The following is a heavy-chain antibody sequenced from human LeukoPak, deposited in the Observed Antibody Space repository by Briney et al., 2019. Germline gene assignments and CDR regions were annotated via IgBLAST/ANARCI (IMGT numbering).Heavy chain of an antibody. Sequence: GASVKVSCKASGYTFTSYDINWVRQATGQGLEWMGWMNPNSGNTGYAQKFQGRVTMTRNTSISTAYMELSSLRSEDTAVYYCAREVVRYYDSSGYKKAPLSYYYYGMDVWGQGTTVTVSS. CDR1: GYTFTSYD. CDR3: AREVVRYYDSSGYKKAPLSYYYYGMDV. D-gene: IGHD3-22*01. V-gene: IGHV1-8*01. J-gene: IGHJ6*02. CDR2: MNPNSGNT.